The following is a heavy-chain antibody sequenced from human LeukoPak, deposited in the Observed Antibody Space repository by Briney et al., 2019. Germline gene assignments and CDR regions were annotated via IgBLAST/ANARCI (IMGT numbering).Heavy chain of an antibody. J-gene: IGHJ4*02. Sequence: SETLSLTCAVSGYSLGKNYYWGWIRQPPGKGLEWIGRIYGAGSTSYNPSLMNRVTMSVDTSKNHFSLKLTSVTAADTAVYYCARYDSRGSTSTRFDYWGQGILVTISS. V-gene: IGHV4-38-2*01. D-gene: IGHD3-16*01. CDR2: IYGAGST. CDR1: GYSLGKNYY. CDR3: ARYDSRGSTSTRFDY.